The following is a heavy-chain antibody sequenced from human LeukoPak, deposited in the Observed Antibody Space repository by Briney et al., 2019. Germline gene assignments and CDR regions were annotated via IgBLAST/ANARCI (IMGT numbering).Heavy chain of an antibody. CDR1: GYTFTDYY. CDR2: INPNNGGT. D-gene: IGHD2-21*01. CDR3: LRDLTCGGISSPDC. Sequence: GASVKVSCKASGYTFTDYYMHWVRQAPGQGLEWMGWINPNNGGTTYAQRFQGRVTMTRDTSISTAYMELGRLTSDDTAMYFCLRDLTCGGISSPDCWGQGTLVTVSS. J-gene: IGHJ4*02. V-gene: IGHV1-2*02.